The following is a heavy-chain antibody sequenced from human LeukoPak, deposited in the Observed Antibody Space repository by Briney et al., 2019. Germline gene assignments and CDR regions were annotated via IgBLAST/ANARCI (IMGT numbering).Heavy chain of an antibody. J-gene: IGHJ5*02. Sequence: KPSETLSLTCAVYGGSFSGYYWSWIRQPPGKGLEWIGEINHSGSTNYNPSLKSRVTISVDTSKNQFSLKLSSVTAADTAVYYCARGGGWYRSWFDPWGQGTLVTVSS. D-gene: IGHD6-19*01. CDR1: GGSFSGYY. CDR3: ARGGGWYRSWFDP. CDR2: INHSGST. V-gene: IGHV4-34*01.